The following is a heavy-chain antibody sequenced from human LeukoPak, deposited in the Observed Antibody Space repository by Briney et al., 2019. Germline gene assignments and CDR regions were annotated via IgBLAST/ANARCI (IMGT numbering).Heavy chain of an antibody. Sequence: AGSLSFSCAASGFTFSYYAMSWVRHAQGNGLEWVSALNGSGGSTYYEDSVKVRFTSSRYNSKNKLDLTMKTLRAEDVYFYDCAGTWTGGYDDCGEGTLGTVSS. CDR3: AGTWTGGYDD. J-gene: IGHJ4*02. V-gene: IGHV3-23*01. CDR2: LNGSGGST. CDR1: GFTFSYYA. D-gene: IGHD1-1*01.